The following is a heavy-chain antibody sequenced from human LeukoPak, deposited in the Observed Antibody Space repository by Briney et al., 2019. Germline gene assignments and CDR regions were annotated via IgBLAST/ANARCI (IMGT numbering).Heavy chain of an antibody. Sequence: SETLSLTCAVYGGSFSGYYWSWIRQPPGKGLEWIGEINHSGSTNYNPYLKTRATIPLDTSKNQFSLKLSSVTAADTAVYYCARGSLHNWFDPWGQGTLVTVSS. CDR1: GGSFSGYY. CDR2: INHSGST. J-gene: IGHJ5*02. CDR3: ARGSLHNWFDP. V-gene: IGHV4-34*01.